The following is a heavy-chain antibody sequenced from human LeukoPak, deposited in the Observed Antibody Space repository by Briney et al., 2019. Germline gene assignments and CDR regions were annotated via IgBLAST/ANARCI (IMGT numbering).Heavy chain of an antibody. D-gene: IGHD6-13*01. V-gene: IGHV1-2*02. CDR3: ARALRSITSSSRTPYY. CDR2: INPNSGGT. J-gene: IGHJ4*02. Sequence: ASVKVSCKASGYTFTGYYMHWVRQAPGQGLEWMGWINPNSGGTNYAQKFQGRVTMTRDTSISTAYMELSRLRSDDTAVHYCARALRSITSSSRTPYYWGQGTLVTVSS. CDR1: GYTFTGYY.